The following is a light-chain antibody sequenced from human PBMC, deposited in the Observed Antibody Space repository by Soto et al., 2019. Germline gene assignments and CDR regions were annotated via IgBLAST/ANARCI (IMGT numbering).Light chain of an antibody. CDR3: CSYAGSQTFV. Sequence: QSALTQPRSVSGSPGQSVTISCTGTSSDVAGFDFVSWYQQYPDKAPKLIIHDVNKRPSGAPDRFSGSKSGNTASLTISSLQAEDEADYYCCSYAGSQTFVFGGGTKLTVL. V-gene: IGLV2-11*01. CDR1: SSDVAGFDF. J-gene: IGLJ2*01. CDR2: DVN.